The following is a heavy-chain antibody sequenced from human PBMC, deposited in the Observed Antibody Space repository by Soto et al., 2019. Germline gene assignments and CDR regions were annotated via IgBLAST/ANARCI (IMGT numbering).Heavy chain of an antibody. CDR2: MFYGVST. D-gene: IGHD3-3*02. CDR3: ARLPSRHLVDY. V-gene: IGHV4-39*01. Sequence: PSGTLSLPCTFSGSSLNSCGFYWGWIRQPPGKGLEWIGSMFYGVSTYYNPSLKSRVTVSVDTSKNQFSLNLRSVTAADTAVYYCARLPSRHLVDYWGQGTLVTVSS. J-gene: IGHJ4*02. CDR1: GSSLNSCGFY.